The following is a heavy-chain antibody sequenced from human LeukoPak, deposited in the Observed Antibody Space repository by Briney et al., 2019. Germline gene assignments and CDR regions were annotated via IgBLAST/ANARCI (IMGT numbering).Heavy chain of an antibody. V-gene: IGHV3-23*01. CDR1: GFTFSSYA. CDR2: ISGSGGST. D-gene: IGHD3-10*01. J-gene: IGHJ5*02. Sequence: GGSLRLSCAASGFTFSSYAMSWVRQAPGKGLEWVSAISGSGGSTCYADSVKGRFTISRDNSKNTLYLQMNSLRAEDTAVYYCAKDGTMVRGAREFDPWGQGTLVTVSS. CDR3: AKDGTMVRGAREFDP.